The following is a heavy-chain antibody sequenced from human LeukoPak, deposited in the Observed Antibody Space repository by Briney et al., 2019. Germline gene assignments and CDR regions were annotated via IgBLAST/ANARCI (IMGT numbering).Heavy chain of an antibody. J-gene: IGHJ4*02. Sequence: ASVKVSCKASGYTFTSYAMNWVRQAPGQGLEWMGWINTNTGNPTYAQGFTGRFVFSLDTSVSTAYLQISSLKAEDTAVYYCASPRDYYDSSGYYYPLYYFDYWGQGTLVTVSS. V-gene: IGHV7-4-1*02. CDR1: GYTFTSYA. D-gene: IGHD3-22*01. CDR3: ASPRDYYDSSGYYYPLYYFDY. CDR2: INTNTGNP.